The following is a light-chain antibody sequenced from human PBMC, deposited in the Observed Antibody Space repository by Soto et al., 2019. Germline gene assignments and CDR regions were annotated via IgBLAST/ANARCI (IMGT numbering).Light chain of an antibody. CDR1: VRGENY. V-gene: IGLV3-22*01. CDR3: LSGAEDNV. J-gene: IGLJ1*01. CDR2: EES. Sequence: YELTHVASVSVSPGQTARITWSGDVRGENYADWYQQKPGQAPELVIYEESELYPGIPERFSGSTSGNTTTLTISRVLTEDETDYYCLSGAEDNVFGTGTKVTVL.